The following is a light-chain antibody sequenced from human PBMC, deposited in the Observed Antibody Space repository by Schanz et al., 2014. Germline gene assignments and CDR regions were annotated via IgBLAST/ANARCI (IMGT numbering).Light chain of an antibody. J-gene: IGLJ2*01. CDR1: SSDVGGYDY. CDR2: EVS. V-gene: IGLV2-8*01. Sequence: QSALTQPPSASGSPGQSVTISCTGTSSDVGGYDYVSWHQHHPGKAPKLMIYEVSKRPSGVPDRFSGSKSGNTASLTVSGLQAEDEADYYCSSYSGSDIVLFGGGTKLTVL. CDR3: SSYSGSDIVL.